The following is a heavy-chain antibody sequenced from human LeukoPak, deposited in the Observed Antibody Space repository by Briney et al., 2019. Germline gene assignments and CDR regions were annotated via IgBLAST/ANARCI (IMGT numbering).Heavy chain of an antibody. J-gene: IGHJ4*02. CDR1: GLTFSSYS. Sequence: GGSLRLPCAASGLTFSSYSMNWVRQAPGKGLEWVSSISSRSSQIYQADSVKGRFTISRDNAKNSLYLQMNSLRAEDTAVYFCARARCSSTSCSYYFDYWGQGTLVTVSS. V-gene: IGHV3-21*01. CDR2: ISSRSSQI. D-gene: IGHD2-2*01. CDR3: ARARCSSTSCSYYFDY.